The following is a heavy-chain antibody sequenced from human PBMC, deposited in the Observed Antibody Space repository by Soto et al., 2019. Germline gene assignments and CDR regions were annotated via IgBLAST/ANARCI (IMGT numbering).Heavy chain of an antibody. CDR1: GFTFSNAW. CDR3: TTEYYYDSSGYYYDYFDY. V-gene: IGHV3-15*07. D-gene: IGHD3-22*01. J-gene: IGHJ4*02. CDR2: IKSKTDGGTT. Sequence: PGGSLRLSCAASGFTFSNAWMNWVRQAPGKGLEWVGRIKSKTDGGTTDYAAPVKGRFTISRDDSKNTLYLQMNSLKTEDTAVYYCTTEYYYDSSGYYYDYFDYWGQGTLVTVSS.